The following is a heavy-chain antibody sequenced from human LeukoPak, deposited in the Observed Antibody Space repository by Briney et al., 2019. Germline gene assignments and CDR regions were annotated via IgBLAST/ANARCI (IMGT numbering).Heavy chain of an antibody. J-gene: IGHJ6*03. Sequence: PSETLSLTCTVSGGSISSYYWSWIRQPPGKGLEWIGEINHSGSTNYHPSLKSRVTISVDTSKNQFSLKLSSVTAADTAVYYCARAQARLNQYYYYMDVWGKGTTVTVSS. CDR2: INHSGST. CDR1: GGSISSYY. V-gene: IGHV4-34*01. CDR3: ARAQARLNQYYYYMDV. D-gene: IGHD1-14*01.